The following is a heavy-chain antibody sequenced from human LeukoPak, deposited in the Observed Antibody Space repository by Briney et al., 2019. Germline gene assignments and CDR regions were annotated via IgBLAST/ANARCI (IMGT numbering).Heavy chain of an antibody. CDR2: ISGSGDSK. CDR3: ARRTYSNHFFDY. J-gene: IGHJ4*02. CDR1: GFTFSSYA. Sequence: GGSLRLSCAASGFTFSSYAMSWVRQAPGKGLEWVSDISGSGDSKFYADSVKGRFTISRDNAKNSLHLQMSSLRAEDTAVYYCARRTYSNHFFDYWGQGTLVTVSS. D-gene: IGHD4-11*01. V-gene: IGHV3-23*01.